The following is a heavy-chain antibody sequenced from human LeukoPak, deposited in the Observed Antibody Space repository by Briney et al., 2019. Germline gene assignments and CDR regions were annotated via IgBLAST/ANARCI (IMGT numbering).Heavy chain of an antibody. CDR3: AREGHDFWSGSRGWFDP. CDR1: AGSITSHDYY. Sequence: SETLSLTCTVSAGSITSHDYYWRWIRQAPGKGLEWIGYTHNSGSTFYNPSLKSRFTISVDTSKNQFSLKVRSVTATDTAVYYCAREGHDFWSGSRGWFDPWGPGTLVTVSS. V-gene: IGHV4-30-4*01. J-gene: IGHJ5*02. D-gene: IGHD3-3*01. CDR2: THNSGST.